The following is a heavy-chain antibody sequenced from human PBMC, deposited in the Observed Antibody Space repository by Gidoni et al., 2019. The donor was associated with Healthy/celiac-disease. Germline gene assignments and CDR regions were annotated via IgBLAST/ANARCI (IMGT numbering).Heavy chain of an antibody. V-gene: IGHV3-11*05. CDR2: ISSSSSYT. D-gene: IGHD6-19*01. Sequence: QVQLVESGGGLVKPGGSLRLSCAASGFPFSYYYMGWSRQAPGKGLEWVSYISSSSSYTNYADSVKGRFTISRDNAKNSLYLQMNSLRAEDTAVYYCARGLYSSGWYAAFDIWGQGTMVTVSS. CDR1: GFPFSYYY. CDR3: ARGLYSSGWYAAFDI. J-gene: IGHJ3*02.